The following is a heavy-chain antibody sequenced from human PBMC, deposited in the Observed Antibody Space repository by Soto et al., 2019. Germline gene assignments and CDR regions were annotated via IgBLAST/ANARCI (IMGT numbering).Heavy chain of an antibody. CDR3: ARGQPITGTTRFDP. CDR2: FNHSGST. D-gene: IGHD1-7*01. J-gene: IGHJ5*02. Sequence: KSSETLSLTCAVYGRSFSGYYWSWIRQPPGKGLECIGEFNHSGSTNYNPSLKSRVTISVDTSKNQFSLKLSSVTAADTAVYYCARGQPITGTTRFDPWGQGTLVTVSS. V-gene: IGHV4-34*01. CDR1: GRSFSGYY.